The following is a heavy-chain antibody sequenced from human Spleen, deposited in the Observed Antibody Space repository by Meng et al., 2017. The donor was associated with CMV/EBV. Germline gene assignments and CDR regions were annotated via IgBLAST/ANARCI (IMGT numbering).Heavy chain of an antibody. CDR1: GFTFSSYS. Sequence: GGSLRLSCAASGFTFSSYSMNWVRQAPGKGLEWVSSISSSSSYIYYADSVKGRFTISRDNAKNSLYLQMNSLRAEDTAVYYCARSGCSSATCYTKRYFDYWGQGILVTVSS. V-gene: IGHV3-21*01. J-gene: IGHJ4*02. D-gene: IGHD2-2*02. CDR2: ISSSSSYI. CDR3: ARSGCSSATCYTKRYFDY.